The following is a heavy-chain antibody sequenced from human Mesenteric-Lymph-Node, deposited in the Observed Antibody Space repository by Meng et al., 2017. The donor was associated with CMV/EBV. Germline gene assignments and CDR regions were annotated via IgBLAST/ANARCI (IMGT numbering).Heavy chain of an antibody. CDR3: ARSRVGATTN. CDR1: GFTFSTYG. J-gene: IGHJ4*02. V-gene: IGHV3-21*01. Sequence: GESLKISCAASGFTFSTYGMHWVRQAPGKGLEWVSSISSSSSYIYYADSVKGRFTISRDNAKNSLYLQMNSLRAEDTAVYYCARSRVGATTNWGQGTLVTVSS. D-gene: IGHD1-26*01. CDR2: ISSSSSYI.